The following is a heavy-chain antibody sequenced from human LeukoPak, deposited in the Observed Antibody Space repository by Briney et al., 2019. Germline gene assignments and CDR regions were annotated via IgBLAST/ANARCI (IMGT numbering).Heavy chain of an antibody. Sequence: GGSLRLSCAASGVSGVTFSNYALNWVRQAPGKGLEWASDISGSGHTTNYADSVKGRFSISRDNSKTTLYLQMSSLRVEDTAVYYCVEGIFDYWGQGTLVTVSS. CDR2: ISGSGHTT. V-gene: IGHV3-23*01. J-gene: IGHJ4*02. D-gene: IGHD3-10*01. CDR3: VEGIFDY. CDR1: GVSGVTFSNYA.